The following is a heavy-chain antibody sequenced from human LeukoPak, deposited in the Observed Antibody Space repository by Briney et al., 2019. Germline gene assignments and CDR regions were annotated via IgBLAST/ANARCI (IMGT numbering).Heavy chain of an antibody. D-gene: IGHD3-9*01. CDR1: GGSISSSSYY. CDR2: IYYSGST. V-gene: IGHV4-39*01. J-gene: IGHJ4*02. Sequence: PSETLSLTCTVSGGSISSSSYYWGWIRQPPGKGLEWIGSIYYSGSTYYNPSLKSRVTISVDTSKNQFSLKLSSVTAADTAVYYCARGRYDILSTPYDYWGQGTLVTVSS. CDR3: ARGRYDILSTPYDY.